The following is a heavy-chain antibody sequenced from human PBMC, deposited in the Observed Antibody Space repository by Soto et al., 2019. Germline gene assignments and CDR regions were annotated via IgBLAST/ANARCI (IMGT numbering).Heavy chain of an antibody. V-gene: IGHV3-20*01. CDR1: GFTFDDYG. CDR2: INWNGGST. Sequence: EVQLVESGGGVVRPGGSLRLSCAASGFTFDDYGMSWVRQAPGKGLEWVSGINWNGGSTGYADSVKGRFTISRDNAKNSLDLQMNSLRAEDTALYPCARGGDFQWLTPVDYWGQGTLVTVSS. D-gene: IGHD6-19*01. J-gene: IGHJ4*02. CDR3: ARGGDFQWLTPVDY.